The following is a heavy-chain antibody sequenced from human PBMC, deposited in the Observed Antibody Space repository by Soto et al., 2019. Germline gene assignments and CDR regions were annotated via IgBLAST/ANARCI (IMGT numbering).Heavy chain of an antibody. V-gene: IGHV1-69*13. CDR3: ARASHCGRDCYAFDY. CDR1: GGTFSSYA. J-gene: IGHJ4*02. Sequence: ASVKVSCKASGGTFSSYAISWVRQAPGQGLEWMGGIIPIFGTANYAQKFQGRVTITADESTSTAYMELSSLRSEDTAVYYCARASHCGRDCYAFDYWGQGTLVTVSS. D-gene: IGHD2-21*02. CDR2: IIPIFGTA.